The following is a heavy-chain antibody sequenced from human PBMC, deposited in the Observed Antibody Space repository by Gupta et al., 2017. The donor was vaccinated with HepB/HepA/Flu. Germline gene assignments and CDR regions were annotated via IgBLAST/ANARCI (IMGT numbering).Heavy chain of an antibody. CDR2: INHSGST. V-gene: IGHV4-34*01. J-gene: IGHJ6*02. CDR1: GGSFSGYY. D-gene: IGHD3-16*01. CDR3: ARGMGGYYYGMDV. Sequence: QVQLQQWGAGLLKPSETLSLNCAVYGGSFSGYYWSWIRQPPGKGLEWIGEINHSGSTNYNPSLKSRVTISVDTSKNQFSLKLSSVTAADTAVYYCARGMGGYYYGMDVWGQGTTVTVSS.